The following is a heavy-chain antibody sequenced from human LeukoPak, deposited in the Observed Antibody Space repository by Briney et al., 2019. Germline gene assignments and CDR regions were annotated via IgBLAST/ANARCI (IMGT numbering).Heavy chain of an antibody. D-gene: IGHD4-23*01. CDR1: GFTFSDSW. CDR3: TRANEYGGNTL. V-gene: IGHV3-74*01. CDR2: INSDGSIT. Sequence: GGSLRLSCAVSGFTFSDSWMHWVRQAPGKGLVWVSRINSDGSITAYADSVKGRFTISRDNAKNTLYLQMNSLRAEDTGVYYCTRANEYGGNTLWGQGTLVTVSS. J-gene: IGHJ4*02.